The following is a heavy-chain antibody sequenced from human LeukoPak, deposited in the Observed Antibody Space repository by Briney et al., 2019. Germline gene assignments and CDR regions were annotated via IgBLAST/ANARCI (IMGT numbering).Heavy chain of an antibody. Sequence: SLRLSCAASGFTFDDYAMHWVRQAPGKGLEWVSGISWNSGSIVYADSVKGRFTISRDNAKNSLYLQMNSLRAEDTALYYCAKDRAVAMEYFQHWGQGTLVTVFS. J-gene: IGHJ1*01. CDR3: AKDRAVAMEYFQH. CDR2: ISWNSGSI. V-gene: IGHV3-9*01. D-gene: IGHD6-19*01. CDR1: GFTFDDYA.